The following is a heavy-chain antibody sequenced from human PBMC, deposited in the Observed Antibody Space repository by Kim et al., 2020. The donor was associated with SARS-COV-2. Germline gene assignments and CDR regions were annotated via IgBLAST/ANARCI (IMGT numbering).Heavy chain of an antibody. J-gene: IGHJ6*02. V-gene: IGHV1-18*01. CDR2: ISAYNGNT. Sequence: ASVKVSCKASGYTFTSYGISWVRQAPGQGLEWMGWISAYNGNTNYAQKLQGRVTMTTDTSTSTAYMELRSLRSDDTAVYYCARDTTYYDFWSGPARFYGMDVWGQGTTVTVSS. CDR1: GYTFTSYG. D-gene: IGHD3-3*01. CDR3: ARDTTYYDFWSGPARFYGMDV.